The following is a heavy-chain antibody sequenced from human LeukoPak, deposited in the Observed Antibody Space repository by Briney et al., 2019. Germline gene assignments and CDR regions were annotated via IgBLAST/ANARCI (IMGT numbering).Heavy chain of an antibody. J-gene: IGHJ4*02. CDR2: MNPNSGNT. CDR1: GYTFTSYD. CDR3: ARDLSVGAKPDLGFHY. Sequence: ASVKVSCKASGYTFTSYDINWVRQATGQGLEWMGWMNPNSGNTGYAQKFQGRVTMTRNTSISTAYMELSSLRSEDTAVYYCARDLSVGAKPDLGFHYWGQGTLVTVSS. D-gene: IGHD1-26*01. V-gene: IGHV1-8*01.